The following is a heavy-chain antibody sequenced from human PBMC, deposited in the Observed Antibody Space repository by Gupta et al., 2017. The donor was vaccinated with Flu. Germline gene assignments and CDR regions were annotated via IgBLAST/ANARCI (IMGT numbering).Heavy chain of an antibody. D-gene: IGHD3-22*01. CDR2: FDPEEGET. J-gene: IGHJ5*02. CDR3: ALINTDTGVPFDP. CDR1: GNTLTELT. Sequence: QVHLVQSGPEVQKPGASVKVACKVSGNTLTELTIQWVRQAPGKGLEWMGGFDPEEGETIYAQKFQDRLTVTEDTSTDTGYMELTSLRSEDTAVYYCALINTDTGVPFDPWGQGTLVTVSS. V-gene: IGHV1-24*01.